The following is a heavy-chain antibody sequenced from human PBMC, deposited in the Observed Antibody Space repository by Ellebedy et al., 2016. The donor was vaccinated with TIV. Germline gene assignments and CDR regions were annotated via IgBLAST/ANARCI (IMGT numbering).Heavy chain of an antibody. D-gene: IGHD1-26*01. CDR3: ARDGSYATE. J-gene: IGHJ4*02. CDR1: GGNFSSYA. CDR2: IIPIFGTA. V-gene: IGHV1-69*13. Sequence: ASVKVSCKASGGNFSSYALSWVRQAPGQGLEWMGGIIPIFGTANYAQKFQGRVTITADESTSTSYMELSSLRSEDTAVYYFARDGSYATEWGQGTLVTVSS.